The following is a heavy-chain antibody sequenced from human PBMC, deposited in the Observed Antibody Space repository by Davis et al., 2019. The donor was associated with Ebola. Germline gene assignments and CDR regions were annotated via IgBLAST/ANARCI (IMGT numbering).Heavy chain of an antibody. CDR3: ATGAYYGSGYYFDY. CDR1: GGSISSYY. D-gene: IGHD3-10*01. Sequence: GSLRLSCTVSGGSISSYYWSWIRQPPGKGLEWVGYIYYSGSTNCNPSLKSRVTISVDTSKNQFSLKLSSVTAADTAVYYCATGAYYGSGYYFDYWGQGTLVTVSS. CDR2: IYYSGST. J-gene: IGHJ4*02. V-gene: IGHV4-59*08.